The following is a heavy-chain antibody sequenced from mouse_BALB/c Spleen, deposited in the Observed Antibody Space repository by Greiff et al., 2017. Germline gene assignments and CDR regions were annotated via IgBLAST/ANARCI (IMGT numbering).Heavy chain of an antibody. J-gene: IGHJ3*01. D-gene: IGHD4-1*02. CDR2: INPSTGYT. V-gene: IGHV1-7*01. CDR1: GYTFTSYW. CDR3: ARVLSTWRFAY. Sequence: VKLQESGAELAKPGASVKMSCKASGYTFTSYWMHWVKQRPGQGLEWIGYINPSTGYTEYNQKFKDKATLTADKSSSTAYMQLSSLTSEDSAVYYCARVLSTWRFAYWGQGTLVTVSA.